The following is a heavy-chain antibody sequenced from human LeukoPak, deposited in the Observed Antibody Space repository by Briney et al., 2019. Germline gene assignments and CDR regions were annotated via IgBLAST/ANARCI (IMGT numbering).Heavy chain of an antibody. D-gene: IGHD3-9*01. CDR1: GGTFSSYA. CDR3: ARSRPFITGRFYDILDF. Sequence: VKVSCKASGGTFSSYAISWVRQAPGQGLEWMGGIIPIFGTANYAQKFQGRVTITTDESTSTAYMELSSLRSEDTAVYYCARSRPFITGRFYDILDFWGQGTLVTVSS. V-gene: IGHV1-69*05. J-gene: IGHJ4*02. CDR2: IIPIFGTA.